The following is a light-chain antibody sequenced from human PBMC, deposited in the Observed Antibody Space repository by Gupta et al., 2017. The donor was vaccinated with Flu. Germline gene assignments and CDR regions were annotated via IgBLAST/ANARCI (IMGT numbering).Light chain of an antibody. CDR2: LGS. CDR3: MQALQSPWT. V-gene: IGKV2-28*01. Sequence: VMIQPPPSLPVTPGEPASTPCRSSQSLLHSNGYNYLDWYLQKPGQSPQLLIYLGSNRASGVPDRFSGSGSGTDFTLNISRVEAEDVGVYYCMQALQSPWTFGQGTKVEIK. CDR1: QSLLHSNGYNY. J-gene: IGKJ1*01.